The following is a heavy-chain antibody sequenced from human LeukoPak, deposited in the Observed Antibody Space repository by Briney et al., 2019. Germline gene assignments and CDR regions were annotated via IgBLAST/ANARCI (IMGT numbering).Heavy chain of an antibody. CDR1: GGSFSGYY. D-gene: IGHD4-17*01. V-gene: IGHV4-34*01. J-gene: IGHJ4*02. CDR3: ARRLRSLDSSHPDTPMLPLYFDY. Sequence: PSETLSLTCAVYGGSFSGYYWSWIRQPPGKGLEWIGEINHSGSTNYNPSLKSRVTISVDTSKNQFSLKLSSVTAADTAVYYCARRLRSLDSSHPDTPMLPLYFDYWGQGTLVTVSS. CDR2: INHSGST.